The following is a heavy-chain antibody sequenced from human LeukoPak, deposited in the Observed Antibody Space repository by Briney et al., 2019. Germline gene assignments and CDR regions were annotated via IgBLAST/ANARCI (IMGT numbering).Heavy chain of an antibody. CDR1: GGSISSSSYY. Sequence: SETLSLTCTVSGGSISSSSYYWAWIRQPPGKGLEWIGSVHYSGSIYYNPSLKSRATLSLDTSKNQFSLRLSSVTAADTAVYYCARSSENYFGPWGQGTLVTVSS. CDR3: ARSSENYFGP. CDR2: VHYSGSI. D-gene: IGHD3-10*01. V-gene: IGHV4-39*07. J-gene: IGHJ5*02.